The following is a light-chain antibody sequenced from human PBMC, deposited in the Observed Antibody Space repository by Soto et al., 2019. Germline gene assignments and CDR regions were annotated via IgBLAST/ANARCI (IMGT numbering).Light chain of an antibody. Sequence: EIVMTQSPVTLSLSPGERATLSCRASQSVDSSYLAWYQQKPGQAPRLLIYGASSRATGIPDRFSGSGSGTDFTLTISRLEPEDFAVYYCQQYGSSPSWTFGQGTKVDIK. V-gene: IGKV3-20*01. CDR3: QQYGSSPSWT. CDR2: GAS. CDR1: QSVDSSY. J-gene: IGKJ1*01.